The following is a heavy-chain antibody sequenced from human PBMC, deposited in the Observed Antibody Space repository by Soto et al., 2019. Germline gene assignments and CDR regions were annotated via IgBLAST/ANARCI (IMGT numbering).Heavy chain of an antibody. CDR3: AKDRDGAAAGPTKFSGMDV. Sequence: EVQLLESGGGLVQPGGSLRLSCAASGFTFSSYAMRWVRQAPGKGLEWVSVISGSGDSTYYADSVRGRFTISRDNSKNTLYLQMNSLRAEDTAVYYCAKDRDGAAAGPTKFSGMDVWGQGTTVTVSS. V-gene: IGHV3-23*01. CDR1: GFTFSSYA. J-gene: IGHJ6*02. D-gene: IGHD6-13*01. CDR2: ISGSGDST.